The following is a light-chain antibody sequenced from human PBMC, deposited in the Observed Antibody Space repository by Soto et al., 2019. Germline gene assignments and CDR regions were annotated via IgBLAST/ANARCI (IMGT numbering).Light chain of an antibody. J-gene: IGKJ3*01. V-gene: IGKV2D-29*02. CDR1: QSLLHSDGKTY. Sequence: DIVMTQTPLSLSVIPGQPASISCKSSQSLLHSDGKTYSSWYLQKLGQSPQHLLPEVSDRFSGGPDRLSGSGSGTDFTLKNSRVEAVDVGVYYCMQSIDVPLTFGPGTKVDI. CDR3: MQSIDVPLT. CDR2: EVS.